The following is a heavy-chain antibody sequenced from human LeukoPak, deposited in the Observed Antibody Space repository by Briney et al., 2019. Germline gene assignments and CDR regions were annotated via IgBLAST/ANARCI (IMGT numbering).Heavy chain of an antibody. D-gene: IGHD3-22*01. CDR1: GFTFSSYA. CDR3: ARGNPLSGYYGRYFDY. CDR2: ISGSGGST. Sequence: GGSLRLSCAASGFTFSSYAMSWVRQAPGKGLEWVSAISGSGGSTYYADSVKGRFTISRDNSKNTLYLQMNSLRAEDTAVYYCARGNPLSGYYGRYFDYWGQGTLVTVSS. J-gene: IGHJ4*02. V-gene: IGHV3-23*01.